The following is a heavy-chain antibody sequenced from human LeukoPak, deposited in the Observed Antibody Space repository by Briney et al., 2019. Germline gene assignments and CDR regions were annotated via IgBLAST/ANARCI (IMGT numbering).Heavy chain of an antibody. CDR3: ARGGGYYGDYLEPFDY. Sequence: GASVKVSCKASGYTFTGYYMHWVRQAPGQGLEWMGWINPNSGGTNYAQKFQGRVTMTRDTSISTAYMELSRLRSDDTAVYYCARGGGYYGDYLEPFDYRGQGTLVTVSS. CDR2: INPNSGGT. CDR1: GYTFTGYY. J-gene: IGHJ4*02. V-gene: IGHV1-2*02. D-gene: IGHD4-17*01.